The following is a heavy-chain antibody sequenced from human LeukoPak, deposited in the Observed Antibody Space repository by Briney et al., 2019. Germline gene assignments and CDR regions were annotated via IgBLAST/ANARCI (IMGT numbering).Heavy chain of an antibody. CDR3: TKDIHSSAYGAEH. V-gene: IGHV3-9*01. CDR2: INWNSATI. CDR1: GFNFDDFG. J-gene: IGHJ1*01. Sequence: GGSLRLSCAGTGFNFDDFGMHWFRQAPGKGLEWVSGINWNSATIVYADSVKGRFTISRDNAKNSVYLQMNSLRTEDTALYYCTKDIHSSAYGAEHWGQGTLVIVSS. D-gene: IGHD4/OR15-4a*01.